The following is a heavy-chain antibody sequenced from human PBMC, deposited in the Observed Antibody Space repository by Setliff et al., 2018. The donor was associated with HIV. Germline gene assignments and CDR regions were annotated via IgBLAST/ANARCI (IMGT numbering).Heavy chain of an antibody. Sequence: GESLKISCAASGFTFSNSWMTWVRQAPGKGLEWVGRIKTKTQRGTTDYAAPAKGRFIISRDDSKNTLYLQMNSLRSEDTAFYYCVTGVGTSSVDYWGQGTMVTVSS. CDR1: GFTFSNSW. CDR2: IKTKTQRGTT. D-gene: IGHD3-22*01. V-gene: IGHV3-15*01. J-gene: IGHJ4*02. CDR3: VTGVGTSSVDY.